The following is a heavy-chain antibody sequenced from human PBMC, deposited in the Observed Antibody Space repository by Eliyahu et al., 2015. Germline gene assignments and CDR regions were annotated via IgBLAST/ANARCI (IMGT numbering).Heavy chain of an antibody. CDR3: ARERSECSGGTCHRRTFDP. V-gene: IGHV1-2*02. CDR1: GYTFSGYY. D-gene: IGHD2-15*01. J-gene: IGHJ5*02. Sequence: QVQLVQSGAEVKNPGASVKISCKASGYTFSGYYMHWARQAPGQGLEGMGWVNPNSGGTHYAQNFQGRVTMTRDTSINTAYMELNRLRSDDTAVYYCARERSECSGGTCHRRTFDPWGQGTLVTVSS. CDR2: VNPNSGGT.